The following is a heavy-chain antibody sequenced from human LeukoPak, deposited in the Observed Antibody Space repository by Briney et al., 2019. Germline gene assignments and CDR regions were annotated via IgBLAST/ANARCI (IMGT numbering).Heavy chain of an antibody. CDR3: TKDPNGDYIGAFDP. V-gene: IGHV3-23*01. Sequence: GGSLRLSCAASGFSFSSLAMTWVRQAPGKGLEWVSSITGGHYATYNTDSVKGRFTISRDNAKNTLYLQMNSLRADDTAIYYCTKDPNGDYIGAFDPWGQRTLVTVSS. J-gene: IGHJ5*02. CDR1: GFSFSSLA. D-gene: IGHD4-17*01. CDR2: ITGGHYAT.